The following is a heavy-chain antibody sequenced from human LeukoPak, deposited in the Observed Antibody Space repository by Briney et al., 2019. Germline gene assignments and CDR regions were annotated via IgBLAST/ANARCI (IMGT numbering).Heavy chain of an antibody. D-gene: IGHD2-8*01. CDR1: GFTFSSYG. CDR2: ISYDGSNK. Sequence: GGSLRLSCAASGFTFSSYGIHWVRQAPGKGLEWVAAISYDGSNKYYSDSVKGRFTISRDNSKNTLYLQMNSLRAEDTAVYYCAKDGCTNGVCPPHNYWGQGTLVTVSS. J-gene: IGHJ4*02. V-gene: IGHV3-30*18. CDR3: AKDGCTNGVCPPHNY.